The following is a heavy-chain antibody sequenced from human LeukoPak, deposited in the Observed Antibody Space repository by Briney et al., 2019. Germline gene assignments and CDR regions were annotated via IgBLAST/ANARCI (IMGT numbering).Heavy chain of an antibody. V-gene: IGHV5-51*01. CDR1: YW. CDR2: IYPGDSDT. J-gene: IGHJ4*02. CDR3: ARHGWGFHPSHYYDSSGYSY. D-gene: IGHD3-22*01. Sequence: YWSWLRQPAGKGLEWMGIIYPGDSDTRYSPSFQGQVTISADKSISTAYLQWSSLKASDTAMYYCARHGWGFHPSHYYDSSGYSYWGQGTLVTVSS.